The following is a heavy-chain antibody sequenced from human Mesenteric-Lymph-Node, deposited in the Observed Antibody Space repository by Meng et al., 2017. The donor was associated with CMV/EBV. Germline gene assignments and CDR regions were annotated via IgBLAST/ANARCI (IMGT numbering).Heavy chain of an antibody. CDR3: AREQWFRFDY. J-gene: IGHJ4*02. CDR1: GFTFSSYS. Sequence: GESLKISCAASGFTFSSYSMNWVRQAPGKGLEWVSSISSSSSYIYYADSVKCRFTISRDNAKNSLYLQMNSLRAEDTAVYYCAREQWFRFDYWGQGTLVTVSS. D-gene: IGHD3-22*01. V-gene: IGHV3-21*01. CDR2: ISSSSSYI.